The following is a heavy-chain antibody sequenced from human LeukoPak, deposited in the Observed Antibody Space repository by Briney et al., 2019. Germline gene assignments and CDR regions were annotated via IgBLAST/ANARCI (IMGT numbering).Heavy chain of an antibody. V-gene: IGHV1-2*02. CDR3: ASRTLGLLRKGGPMDV. D-gene: IGHD3-16*01. J-gene: IGHJ6*03. Sequence: ASVTVSCKASIFADYYIYWVRQAPGQGLEWMGWINPNSGGTNYAQKFQGRVTMTRDTSISTAYMELSSLRSDDTAVYYSASRTLGLLRKGGPMDVWGKGTTVTVSS. CDR2: INPNSGGT. CDR1: IFADYY.